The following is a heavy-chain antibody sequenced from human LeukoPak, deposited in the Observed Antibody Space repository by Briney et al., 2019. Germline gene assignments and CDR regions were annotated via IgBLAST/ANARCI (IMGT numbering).Heavy chain of an antibody. CDR2: ISSSSSTI. J-gene: IGHJ4*02. Sequence: GGSLRLSCAASGFTFSSYSMNWVRQAPGKGLEWVSYISSSSSTIYYADSVKGRFTISRDNAKNSLYLQVNSLRAEDTAVYYCASDRSVVGTTTFDYWGQGTLVTVSS. CDR1: GFTFSSYS. D-gene: IGHD3-22*01. CDR3: ASDRSVVGTTTFDY. V-gene: IGHV3-48*01.